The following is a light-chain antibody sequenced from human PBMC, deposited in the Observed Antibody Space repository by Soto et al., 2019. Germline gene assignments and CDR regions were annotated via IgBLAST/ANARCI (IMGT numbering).Light chain of an antibody. CDR1: SSDVGAYDF. V-gene: IGLV2-14*03. CDR3: SSYTASSARV. Sequence: QSALTQPASVSGSPGQSITISCTGTSSDVGAYDFVSWYQQHPDKAPKLMIYEVRNRPSGVSNRFSGSKSVNTATLTISGLHAEDEADYYCSSYTASSARVFGTGTKVTVL. J-gene: IGLJ1*01. CDR2: EVR.